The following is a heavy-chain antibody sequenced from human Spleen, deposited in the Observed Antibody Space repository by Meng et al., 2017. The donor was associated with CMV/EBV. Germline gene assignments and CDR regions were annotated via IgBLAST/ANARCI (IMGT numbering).Heavy chain of an antibody. J-gene: IGHJ4*02. V-gene: IGHV3-11*01. CDR1: GFSFSNFC. Sequence: GSLNISCTGSGFSFSNFCMTWIRQARGEGLEWLSYIGNSGRPISYADSVRSRFSVSRDNAKTSLYLQMDSLTVDDTAVYYCATPPIRWGRGTLVTVSS. CDR2: IGNSGRPI. CDR3: ATPPIR.